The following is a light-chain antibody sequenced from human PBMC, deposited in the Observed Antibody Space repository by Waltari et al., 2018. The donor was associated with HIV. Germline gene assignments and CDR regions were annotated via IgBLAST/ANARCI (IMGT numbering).Light chain of an antibody. V-gene: IGKV3-15*01. J-gene: IGKJ1*01. CDR2: GAS. Sequence: EIVMTQSPATLSVSPGERVTLTCAASESVSTNLAWFQQKPGKSPRLLLYGASRRATGVPARFGASGAKTDFTFSISALQSGDVAVYYCQQYKSWPRTFGQGTKVEVK. CDR3: QQYKSWPRT. CDR1: ESVSTN.